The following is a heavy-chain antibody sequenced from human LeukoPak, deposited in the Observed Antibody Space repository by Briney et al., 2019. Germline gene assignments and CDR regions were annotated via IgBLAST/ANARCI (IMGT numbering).Heavy chain of an antibody. Sequence: GGSLRLSCATSGFTFSTYAMSWVRQAPGKGLEWVSLISGSGSGTHYADSVKGRFTISRDNSKNMLCLHMNTLRADDTAVYYCARSGTEDGYNIYFDHWGQGTLVTVSS. CDR3: ARSGTEDGYNIYFDH. CDR1: GFTFSTYA. J-gene: IGHJ4*02. CDR2: ISGSGSGT. V-gene: IGHV3-23*01. D-gene: IGHD5-24*01.